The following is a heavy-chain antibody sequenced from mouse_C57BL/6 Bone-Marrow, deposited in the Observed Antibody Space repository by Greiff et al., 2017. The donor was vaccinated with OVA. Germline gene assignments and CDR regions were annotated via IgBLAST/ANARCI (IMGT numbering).Heavy chain of an antibody. J-gene: IGHJ4*01. D-gene: IGHD2-3*01. V-gene: IGHV15-2*01. CDR1: DSEVFPIAY. Sequence: VQLQQSGSELRSPGSSVKLSCKDFDSEVFPIAYMSWVRQKPGHGFEWIGGILPSIGRTIYGEKFEDKATLDADTLSNTAYLELNSLTSEDSAIYYCARPGGYSYAMDYWGQGTSVTVSS. CDR3: ARPGGYSYAMDY. CDR2: ILPSIGRT.